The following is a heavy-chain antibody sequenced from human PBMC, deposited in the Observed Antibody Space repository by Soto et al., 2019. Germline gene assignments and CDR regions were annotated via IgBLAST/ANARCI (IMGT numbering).Heavy chain of an antibody. CDR3: ARGLRYLDWLLYYYMDV. Sequence: PSETLSLTCAVYGGSFSGYYWSWIRQPPGKGLEWIGEINHSGSTNYNPSLKSRVTISVDTSKNQFSLKLSSVTAADTAVYYCARGLRYLDWLLYYYMDVWGKGTTVTVSS. J-gene: IGHJ6*03. D-gene: IGHD3-9*01. CDR1: GGSFSGYY. CDR2: INHSGST. V-gene: IGHV4-34*01.